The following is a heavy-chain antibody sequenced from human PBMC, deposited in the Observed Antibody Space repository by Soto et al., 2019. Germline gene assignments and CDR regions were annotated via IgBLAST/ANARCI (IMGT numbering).Heavy chain of an antibody. Sequence: QVQLVESGGGVVQPGRSLRLSCAASGFMFSSYAMHWVRQAPGKGLEWVAVKTYDGSNKYYADSVKGRFTISRDNSKNTLYLQMNSLRGVDTAVYCCARAGGLLVDYWGQGTLVNVSS. D-gene: IGHD1-26*01. CDR3: ARAGGLLVDY. V-gene: IGHV3-30-3*01. CDR1: GFMFSSYA. CDR2: KTYDGSNK. J-gene: IGHJ4*02.